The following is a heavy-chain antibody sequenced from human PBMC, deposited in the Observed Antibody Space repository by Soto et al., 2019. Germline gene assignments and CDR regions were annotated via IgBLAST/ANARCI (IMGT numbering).Heavy chain of an antibody. CDR3: ARALGYCSGGSCYSPAGWFDP. V-gene: IGHV1-46*01. Sequence: ASVKVSCKASGYTFTSYYMHCARQAPGQGLEWMGIINPSGGSTSYAQKFQGRVTMTRDTSTSTVYMELSSLRSEDTAVYYCARALGYCSGGSCYSPAGWFDPWGQGTLVTRSS. CDR1: GYTFTSYY. J-gene: IGHJ5*02. CDR2: INPSGGST. D-gene: IGHD2-15*01.